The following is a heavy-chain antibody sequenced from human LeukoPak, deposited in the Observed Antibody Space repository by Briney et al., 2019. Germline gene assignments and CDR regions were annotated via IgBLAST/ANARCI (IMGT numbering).Heavy chain of an antibody. J-gene: IGHJ3*02. Sequence: PSETLSLTCAVSDGSISNTDHWNWVRQPPGTGLEWIGEMYHDGYTNYNPSLKSRVTMSVDKSKNHFSLKLTSVTAADTAVYYCARSRGAVAGWSFDIWGQGTVVTVSS. D-gene: IGHD6-19*01. V-gene: IGHV4-4*02. CDR3: ARSRGAVAGWSFDI. CDR2: MYHDGYT. CDR1: DGSISNTDH.